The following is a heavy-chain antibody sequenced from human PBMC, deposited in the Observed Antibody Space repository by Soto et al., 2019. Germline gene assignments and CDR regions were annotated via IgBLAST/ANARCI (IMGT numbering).Heavy chain of an antibody. CDR1: GFTFSSDW. D-gene: IGHD4-17*01. CDR2: INSDGTDI. Sequence: EVNLVESGGGSVQPGGSLRLSCVASGFTFSSDWMHWVRQAPGRGLVWVSRINSDGTDITYADLVKGRFTISRDNAKNTLYLQMNHLRAEDTAVYYCARDTTTGLDNWGQGTLVTVSS. J-gene: IGHJ4*02. V-gene: IGHV3-74*03. CDR3: ARDTTTGLDN.